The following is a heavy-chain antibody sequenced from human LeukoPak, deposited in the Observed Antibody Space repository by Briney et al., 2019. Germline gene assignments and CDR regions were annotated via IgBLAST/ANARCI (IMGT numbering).Heavy chain of an antibody. CDR2: IVVGSGNT. J-gene: IGHJ6*02. V-gene: IGHV1-58*01. CDR3: AGSILGDYYGMDV. CDR1: GFTFTSSA. D-gene: IGHD1-26*01. Sequence: ASVKVSCKASGFTFTSSAVQWVRQARGQRLEWIGWIVVGSGNTNYAQKFQERVTITRDMSTSTAYMELSSLRSEDTAVYYRAGSILGDYYGMDVWGQGTTVTVSS.